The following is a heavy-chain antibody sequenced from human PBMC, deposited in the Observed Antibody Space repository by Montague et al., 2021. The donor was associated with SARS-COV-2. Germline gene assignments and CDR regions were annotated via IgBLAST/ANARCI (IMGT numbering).Heavy chain of an antibody. CDR2: IWHDGSKK. CDR1: GFTFSSYG. CDR3: ARDYPRGDILTVYYYYMDV. Sequence: SLRLSCAASGFTFSSYGMNWVRQAPGKGLEWVAVIWHDGSKKYYADSVKGRFTISRDNSKNPLYLQMNSLRAEDTAVYYCARDYPRGDILTVYYYYMDVWGKGTTVTVSS. V-gene: IGHV3-33*08. J-gene: IGHJ6*03. D-gene: IGHD3-9*01.